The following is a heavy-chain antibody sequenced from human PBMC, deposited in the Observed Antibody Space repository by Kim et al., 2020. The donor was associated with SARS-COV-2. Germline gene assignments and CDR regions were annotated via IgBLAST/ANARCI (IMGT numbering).Heavy chain of an antibody. CDR1: GGTFSSYA. CDR3: VWEIAAAGTRVGY. CDR2: IIPIFGTA. J-gene: IGHJ4*02. D-gene: IGHD6-13*01. Sequence: SVKVSCKASGGTFSSYAISWVRQAPGQGLEWMGGIIPIFGTANYAQKFQGRVTITADESTSTAYMELSSLRSEDTAVYYCVWEIAAAGTRVGYWGQGTLVTVSS. V-gene: IGHV1-69*13.